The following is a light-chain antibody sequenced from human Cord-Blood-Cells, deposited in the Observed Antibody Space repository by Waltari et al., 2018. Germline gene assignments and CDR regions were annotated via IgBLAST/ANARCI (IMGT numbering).Light chain of an antibody. J-gene: IGKJ2*01. CDR3: QQYGSSPYT. Sequence: ELVLTQPPGTLSLSPGETATLSCRASQSVSSSYLAWYQQKPGQAPRLLIYGASSRATGIPDRFSGSGSGTDFTLTISRLEPEDFAVYYCQQYGSSPYTFGQGTKLEIK. CDR1: QSVSSSY. V-gene: IGKV3-20*01. CDR2: GAS.